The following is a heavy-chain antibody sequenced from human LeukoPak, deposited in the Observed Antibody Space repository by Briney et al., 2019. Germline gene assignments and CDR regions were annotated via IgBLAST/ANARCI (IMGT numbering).Heavy chain of an antibody. CDR1: AFTFSSYS. V-gene: IGHV3-21*01. J-gene: IGHJ4*02. CDR3: ARDADYGGNSGFDY. CDR2: ISSSSGYI. D-gene: IGHD4-23*01. Sequence: GGSLRLSCAASAFTFSSYSMNWVRQAPGKGLEWVSSISSSSGYIYYADSVKGRFTISRDNAENSLYLQMDSLRVEDTAVYYCARDADYGGNSGFDYWGQGTLVTVSS.